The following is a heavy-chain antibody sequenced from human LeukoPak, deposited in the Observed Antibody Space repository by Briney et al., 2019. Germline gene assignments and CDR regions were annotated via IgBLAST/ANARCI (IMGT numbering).Heavy chain of an antibody. D-gene: IGHD4-17*01. J-gene: IGHJ6*03. CDR1: GFTFSSYA. CDR3: AKHGDYFYYYYVDV. CDR2: ISGSGGST. V-gene: IGHV3-23*01. Sequence: GGSLRLSCAASGFTFSSYAMSWVRQAPGKGLEWVSAISGSGGSTYYADSVKGRFTISRDNSKNTLYLQMNSLRAEDTAVYYCAKHGDYFYYYYVDVWGKGTKVTVSS.